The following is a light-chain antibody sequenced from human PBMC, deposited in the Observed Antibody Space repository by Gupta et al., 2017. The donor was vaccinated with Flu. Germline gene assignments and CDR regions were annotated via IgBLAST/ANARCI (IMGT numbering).Light chain of an antibody. CDR2: HDA. CDR1: KLGEKY. J-gene: IGLJ2*01. Sequence: SSVLTQPPPVYVFHGQTATITCSGNKLGEKYASWYQQQAGQPLILFLYHDAKRPAGIPERFSGSNSGNTATLTVSETQVVDEADYYCQAWDSGVVVFGGGTKLTGL. V-gene: IGLV3-1*01. CDR3: QAWDSGVVV.